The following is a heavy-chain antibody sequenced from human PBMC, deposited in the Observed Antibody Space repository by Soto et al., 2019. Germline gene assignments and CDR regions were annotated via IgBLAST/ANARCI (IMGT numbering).Heavy chain of an antibody. V-gene: IGHV1-2*02. CDR1: GYTFTGYY. CDR2: INPNSGGT. Sequence: SVKDSCKASGYTFTGYYMHWVRQAPVQGLEWMGWINPNSGGTNYSQKFQGRVTMTRDTSISTAYMELSRLRSDDTAVYYCARRTVTYGSYGMDVWGQGTTVTV. CDR3: ARRTVTYGSYGMDV. J-gene: IGHJ6*02. D-gene: IGHD4-17*01.